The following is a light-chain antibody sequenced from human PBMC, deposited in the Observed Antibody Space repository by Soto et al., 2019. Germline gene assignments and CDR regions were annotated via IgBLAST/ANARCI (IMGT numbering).Light chain of an antibody. Sequence: DIQMTQSPSTLSASVGARVPITCRASQSISSWLAWYQQKLGRAPRLLIYDASSLESGVPSRFSGSGYGTEFTLTISSLQPDDFATYYCQQYNSYSRTFGQGTKVDIK. CDR1: QSISSW. CDR3: QQYNSYSRT. J-gene: IGKJ1*01. V-gene: IGKV1-5*01. CDR2: DAS.